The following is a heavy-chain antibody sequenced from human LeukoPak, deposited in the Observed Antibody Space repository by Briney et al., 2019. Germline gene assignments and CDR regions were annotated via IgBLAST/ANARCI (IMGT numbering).Heavy chain of an antibody. J-gene: IGHJ4*02. V-gene: IGHV3-21*01. CDR3: ARSTLAAAGLFDY. CDR1: GFTFSTYS. D-gene: IGHD6-13*01. Sequence: GGSLRLSCAASGFTFSTYSMNWVRQAPGKGLEWVSSISSSSSYIYYADSVKGRFTISRDNAKNSLYLQMNSLRAEDTAVYYCARSTLAAAGLFDYWGQGTLVTVSS. CDR2: ISSSSSYI.